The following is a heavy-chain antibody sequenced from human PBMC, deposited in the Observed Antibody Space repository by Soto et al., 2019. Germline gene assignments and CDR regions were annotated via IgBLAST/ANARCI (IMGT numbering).Heavy chain of an antibody. CDR1: GFTFSSYG. D-gene: IGHD4-17*01. J-gene: IGHJ4*02. Sequence: GGSLRLSCAASGFTFSSYGMHWVRQAPGKGLEWVAVIWYDGSNKYYADSVKGRFTISRDNSKNTLYLQMNSLRAEDTAVYYCARGQWTVTQYATFDYWGQGTLVTVSS. CDR3: ARGQWTVTQYATFDY. V-gene: IGHV3-33*01. CDR2: IWYDGSNK.